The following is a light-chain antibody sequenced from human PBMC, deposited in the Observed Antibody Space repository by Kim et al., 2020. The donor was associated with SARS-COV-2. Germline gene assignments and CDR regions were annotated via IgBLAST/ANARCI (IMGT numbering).Light chain of an antibody. CDR3: CSYAGGYAQEA. J-gene: IGLJ2*01. CDR1: SSDVGGNNY. CDR2: DDN. Sequence: QSALTQPRSVSGSPGQSVTISCTGTSSDVGGNNYVSWYQQLPGNAPRLMIYDDNKRPSGVPDRFTAYKSGNTASLTISGLQADDEADYYCCSYAGGYAQEAFGGGTQLTVL. V-gene: IGLV2-11*01.